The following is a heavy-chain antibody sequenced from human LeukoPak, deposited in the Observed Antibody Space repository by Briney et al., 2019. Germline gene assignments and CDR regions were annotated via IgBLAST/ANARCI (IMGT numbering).Heavy chain of an antibody. Sequence: PSETLSLTCAVSGYSISSGYYWGWIRQPPGKGLEWIGSIYHSGSTYYNPSLKSRVTISVDTSKNQFSLKLSSVTAADTAVYYCARVREATIAPFFDYWGQGILVTVSS. CDR2: IYHSGST. D-gene: IGHD6-13*01. CDR1: GYSISSGYY. CDR3: ARVREATIAPFFDY. V-gene: IGHV4-38-2*01. J-gene: IGHJ4*02.